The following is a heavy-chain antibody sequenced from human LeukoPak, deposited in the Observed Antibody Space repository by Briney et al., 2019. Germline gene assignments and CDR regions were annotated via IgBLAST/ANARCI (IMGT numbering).Heavy chain of an antibody. J-gene: IGHJ4*02. CDR2: INPSGGST. CDR3: ARDRSSGWYHLDY. V-gene: IGHV1-46*01. CDR1: GYIVTNYY. D-gene: IGHD6-13*01. Sequence: GASVKVPCKASGYIVTNYYMHCVRQAPGQGLEWMGIINPSGGSTSYAQKFQGRVTMTTDSPTSTVYLELSSLSAADTAMYYCARDRSSGWYHLDYWDQGALVTVSS.